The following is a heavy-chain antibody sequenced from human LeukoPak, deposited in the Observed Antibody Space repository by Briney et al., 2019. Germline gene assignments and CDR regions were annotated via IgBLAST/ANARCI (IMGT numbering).Heavy chain of an antibody. D-gene: IGHD1-20*01. Sequence: PGGSLRLSCAASGFTFSSYGMRWVRQAPGKGLEWVAVISYDGSNKYSADSVKGRFTISRDNSKNSLYLQMNSLRAEDTAVYYCARAGGYICPDYWGQGTLVTVSS. CDR1: GFTFSSYG. CDR3: ARAGGYICPDY. J-gene: IGHJ4*02. CDR2: ISYDGSNK. V-gene: IGHV3-30*03.